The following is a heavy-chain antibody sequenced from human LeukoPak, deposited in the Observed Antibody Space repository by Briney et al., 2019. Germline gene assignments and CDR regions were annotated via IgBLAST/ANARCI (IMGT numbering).Heavy chain of an antibody. D-gene: IGHD1-7*01. CDR1: GFTFSNAW. CDR3: ASNAITGTTGDYYYGMDV. Sequence: GGSLRLSCAASGFTFSNAWMSWVRQAPGKGLEWVSVIYSGGSTYYADSVKGRFTISRDNSKNTLYLQMNSLRAEDTAVYYCASNAITGTTGDYYYGMDVWGQGTTVTVSS. V-gene: IGHV3-53*01. J-gene: IGHJ6*02. CDR2: IYSGGST.